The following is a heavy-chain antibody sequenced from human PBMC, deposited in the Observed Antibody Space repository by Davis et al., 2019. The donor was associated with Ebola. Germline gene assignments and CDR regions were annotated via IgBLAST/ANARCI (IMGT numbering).Heavy chain of an antibody. CDR2: IKEDGSAT. CDR3: ARDYYDNSGDGFDI. J-gene: IGHJ3*02. Sequence: PGGSLRLSCAASGVMFSRYWMSWVRQAPGKGLEWVANIKEDGSATNYVDSVKGRSTISRDNAKKSLYLQLNSLRADDTAMYYCARDYYDNSGDGFDIWGQGTMVTVSS. D-gene: IGHD3-22*01. CDR1: GVMFSRYW. V-gene: IGHV3-7*01.